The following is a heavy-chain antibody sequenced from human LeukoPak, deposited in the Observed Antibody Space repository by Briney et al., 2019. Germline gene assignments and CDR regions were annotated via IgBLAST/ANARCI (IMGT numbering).Heavy chain of an antibody. CDR2: VRGSAAGT. J-gene: IGHJ4*02. CDR3: AKNRGGRYYSGSDY. CDR1: GFTFSSYA. V-gene: IGHV3-23*01. D-gene: IGHD1-26*01. Sequence: GGSLRLSCAASGFTFSSYAMNWVRQAPGKGLEWVSAVRGSAAGTSYADSVKGRFTISRDNSKNTLYLQMNSLRAEDTAVYYCAKNRGGRYYSGSDYWGQGTLVTVSS.